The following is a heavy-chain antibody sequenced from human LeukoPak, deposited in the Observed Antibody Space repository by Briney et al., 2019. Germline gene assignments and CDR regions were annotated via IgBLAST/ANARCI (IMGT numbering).Heavy chain of an antibody. J-gene: IGHJ4*01. CDR3: ANSPMILDGHY. V-gene: IGHV3-7*01. D-gene: IGHD3-22*01. Sequence: SGGSLRLSCAASGFTFSSSWMTWVRQAPGKGLEWVASIREDGSEKTSVDSVKGRFTISRDNAKNSLYLQMRSLRAEDTAVYYCANSPMILDGHYWGHGTLVTVSS. CDR2: IREDGSEK. CDR1: GFTFSSSW.